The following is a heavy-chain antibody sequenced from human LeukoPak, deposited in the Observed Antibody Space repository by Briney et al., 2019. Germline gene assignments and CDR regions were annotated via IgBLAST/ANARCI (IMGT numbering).Heavy chain of an antibody. CDR3: ATGDNTAMASDY. CDR2: FDPEDGET. D-gene: IGHD5-18*01. V-gene: IGHV1-24*01. Sequence: ASVKVSCKASGYTLTELSMHWVRQAPGKGLEWMGGFDPEDGETIYAQKFQGRVTMTEDTSTDTAYMELSSLRSEDTAVYYCATGDNTAMASDYWGQGTLVTVSS. CDR1: GYTLTELS. J-gene: IGHJ4*02.